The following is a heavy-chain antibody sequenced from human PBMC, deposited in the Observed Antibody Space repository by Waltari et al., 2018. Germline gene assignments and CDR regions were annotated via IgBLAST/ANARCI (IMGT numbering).Heavy chain of an antibody. CDR2: ISGSGGST. CDR1: GFTFSSYA. Sequence: EVQLVESGGGLVQPGGSLRVSCAASGFTFSSYAMSWVRQAPGKGLEWVSAISGSGGSTYYADSVTGRFTISRDNSKNTLYLQMNSLRAEDTAVYYCAKDSLYCTNGVCYSDYWGQGTLVTVSS. D-gene: IGHD2-8*01. J-gene: IGHJ4*02. V-gene: IGHV3-23*04. CDR3: AKDSLYCTNGVCYSDY.